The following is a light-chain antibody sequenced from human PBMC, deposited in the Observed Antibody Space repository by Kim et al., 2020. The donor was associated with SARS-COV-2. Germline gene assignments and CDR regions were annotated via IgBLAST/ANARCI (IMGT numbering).Light chain of an antibody. CDR3: SSYTRSSTLYVL. J-gene: IGLJ2*01. V-gene: IGLV2-14*03. Sequence: SITISCTGTSSDVGDHNYVSWYQHHPGKAPKLIIYAVNNRPSGVSNRFSGSKSGNTASLTISGLQAEDEADYYCSSYTRSSTLYVLFGGGTQLTVL. CDR1: SSDVGDHNY. CDR2: AVN.